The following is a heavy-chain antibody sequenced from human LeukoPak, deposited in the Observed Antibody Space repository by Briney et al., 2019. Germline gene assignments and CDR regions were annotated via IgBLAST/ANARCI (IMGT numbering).Heavy chain of an antibody. CDR1: GGSISSGSYD. V-gene: IGHV4-61*02. CDR3: AVEGGSGSYP. CDR2: IYMSGTT. D-gene: IGHD3-10*01. J-gene: IGHJ5*02. Sequence: PSQTLSLTCTVSGGSISSGSYDWSWIRQPAGKGLEWIGRIYMSGTTNYNPSLKCRVTISVDTSKNHCSLKLSSLTAADTAVYYCAVEGGSGSYPWGQGTLVTVSS.